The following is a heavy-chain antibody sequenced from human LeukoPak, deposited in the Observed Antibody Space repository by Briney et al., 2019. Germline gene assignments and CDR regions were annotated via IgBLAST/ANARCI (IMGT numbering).Heavy chain of an antibody. CDR1: GFSLSSYA. CDR3: AKDARRYSGWYFFDH. CDR2: ITRSSTYI. Sequence: GGSLRLSCAASGFSLSSYAMNWVRQAPGKGLEWVSCITRSSTYIYDADSVKGRFTISRDNSRNTLYLQMNSLRVDDTAVYYCAKDARRYSGWYFFDHWGQGTLVTVSS. V-gene: IGHV3-21*04. J-gene: IGHJ4*02. D-gene: IGHD6-19*01.